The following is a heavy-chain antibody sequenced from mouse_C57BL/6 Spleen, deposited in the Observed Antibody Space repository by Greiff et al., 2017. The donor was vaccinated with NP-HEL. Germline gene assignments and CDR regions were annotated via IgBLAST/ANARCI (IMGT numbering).Heavy chain of an antibody. Sequence: VQLQQPGAELVKPGASVKLSCKASGYTFTSYWMQWVKQRPGQGLEWIGELNPSDSYTNYNQKFKGKATLTVDTSSSTAYMQRSSLTSEDSAVYYCARPITTVVADYFDYWGQGTTLTVSS. J-gene: IGHJ2*01. CDR1: GYTFTSYW. V-gene: IGHV1-50*01. CDR2: LNPSDSYT. CDR3: ARPITTVVADYFDY. D-gene: IGHD1-1*01.